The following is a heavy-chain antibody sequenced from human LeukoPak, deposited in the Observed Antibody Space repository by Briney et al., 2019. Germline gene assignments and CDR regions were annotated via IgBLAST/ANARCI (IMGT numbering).Heavy chain of an antibody. D-gene: IGHD6-13*01. CDR1: GFTFSSYS. CDR2: ISSSSSYI. CDR3: ARDRGRAGSSWMSWFDP. V-gene: IGHV3-21*01. J-gene: IGHJ5*02. Sequence: KSGGSLRLSCAASGFTFSSYSLNWVRQAPGKGLEWVSSISSSSSYIYYADSVKGRFTISRDNAKNSLYLQMNSLRAEDTAVYYCARDRGRAGSSWMSWFDPWGQGTLVTVSS.